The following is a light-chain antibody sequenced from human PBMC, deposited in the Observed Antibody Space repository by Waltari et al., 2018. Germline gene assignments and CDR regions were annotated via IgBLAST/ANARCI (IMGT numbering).Light chain of an antibody. Sequence: DIQMTQSPSSQSASVGDRVTITCRASQYISDSLAWYPQKPGKAPKLLLSAASRLKSGVPPRFSGSASGTVYTLTISSLQPDDFATYYCQQYYFTPYTFGQGTKLEIK. V-gene: IGKV1-NL1*01. J-gene: IGKJ2*01. CDR2: AAS. CDR3: QQYYFTPYT. CDR1: QYISDS.